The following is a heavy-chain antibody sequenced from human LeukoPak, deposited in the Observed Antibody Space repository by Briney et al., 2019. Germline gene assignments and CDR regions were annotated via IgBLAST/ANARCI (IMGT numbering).Heavy chain of an antibody. CDR3: ARSITMVRGVNTHFDY. Sequence: ASVTVSCKASGYTFTSYAMHWVCHAPGQRLEWMGLFNAGNGNRKYSQKFKGRVTITRDTSASTAYMELSSLRSEDTAVYYCARSITMVRGVNTHFDYWGQGTLVTVSS. V-gene: IGHV1-3*01. D-gene: IGHD3-10*01. CDR1: GYTFTSYA. CDR2: FNAGNGNR. J-gene: IGHJ4*02.